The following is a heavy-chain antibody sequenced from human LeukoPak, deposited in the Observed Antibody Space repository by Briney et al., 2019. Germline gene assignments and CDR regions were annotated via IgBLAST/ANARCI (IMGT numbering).Heavy chain of an antibody. Sequence: SETLPLTCSVSGGSVTSGSYYWSWIRQPPGKGLEWIGYIYYTGSTNYNPSLKSRVTISVDTSKNQFSLKLSSVTAADTAVYYCARDGEQQFDYWGQGTLVTVSS. CDR2: IYYTGST. D-gene: IGHD6-13*01. CDR3: ARDGEQQFDY. J-gene: IGHJ4*02. V-gene: IGHV4-61*01. CDR1: GGSVTSGSYY.